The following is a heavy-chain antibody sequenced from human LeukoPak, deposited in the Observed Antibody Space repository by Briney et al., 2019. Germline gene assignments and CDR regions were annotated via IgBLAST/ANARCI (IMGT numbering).Heavy chain of an antibody. CDR3: ATETWVNLPS. J-gene: IGHJ4*02. D-gene: IGHD1-14*01. Sequence: SETLSLTCTVSGGSISSSSYYWGWIRQPPGKGLEWIGSIYYSGSTYYNPSLKSRVTISVDKSKNQFSLKLSSVTAADTAVYYCATETWVNLPSWGQGTLVTVSS. V-gene: IGHV4-39*07. CDR1: GGSISSSSYY. CDR2: IYYSGST.